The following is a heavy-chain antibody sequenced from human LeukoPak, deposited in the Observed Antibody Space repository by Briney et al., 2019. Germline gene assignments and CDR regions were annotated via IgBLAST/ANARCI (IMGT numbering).Heavy chain of an antibody. Sequence: GASVKVSCKASGYTFTSYGISWVRQAPGQGLEWMGGIIPIFGTANYAQKFQGRVTITADESTSTAYMELSSLRSEDTAVYYCARDKVDCSSTSCYAVHYYYYGMDVWGQGTTVTVSS. J-gene: IGHJ6*02. V-gene: IGHV1-69*13. CDR1: GYTFTSYG. CDR3: ARDKVDCSSTSCYAVHYYYYGMDV. CDR2: IIPIFGTA. D-gene: IGHD2-2*01.